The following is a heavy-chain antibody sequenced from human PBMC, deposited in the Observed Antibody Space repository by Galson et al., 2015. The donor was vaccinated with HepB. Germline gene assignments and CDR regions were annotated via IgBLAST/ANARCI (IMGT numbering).Heavy chain of an antibody. J-gene: IGHJ4*02. Sequence: SLRLSCAASGFTFSSYSMNWVRQAPGKGLEWVSSISSSSSYIYYADSVKGRFTISRDNAKNSLYLQMNSLRAEDTAVYYCARDPGYSSSWSHFDYWGQGTLVTVSS. CDR3: ARDPGYSSSWSHFDY. V-gene: IGHV3-21*01. CDR1: GFTFSSYS. CDR2: ISSSSSYI. D-gene: IGHD6-13*01.